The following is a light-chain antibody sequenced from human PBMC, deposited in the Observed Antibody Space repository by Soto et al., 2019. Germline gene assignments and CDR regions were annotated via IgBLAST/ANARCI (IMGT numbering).Light chain of an antibody. CDR3: QQRSTWPPT. Sequence: EIVLTQSPATLSLSPGERATLSCRASQSVRSYLAWYQQRSGQAPMLLMFDASHRATGIPARFSGSGSGTDFTLTISSLEPEDFAVYYCQQRSTWPPTFGGGTKVEIK. J-gene: IGKJ4*01. CDR1: QSVRSY. CDR2: DAS. V-gene: IGKV3-11*01.